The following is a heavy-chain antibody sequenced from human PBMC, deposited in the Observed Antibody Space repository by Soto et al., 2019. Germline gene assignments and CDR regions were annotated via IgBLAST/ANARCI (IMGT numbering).Heavy chain of an antibody. CDR2: ISGSGGST. V-gene: IGHV3-23*01. Sequence: GGSLRLSCAASGFTFSSYAMSWVRQAPGKGLEWVSAISGSGGSTYYADSVKGRFTISRDNSKNTLYLQMNSLRAEDTAVYYFAKDTRGTAMASAKYYFDYWGQGTLVTVSS. D-gene: IGHD5-18*01. CDR1: GFTFSSYA. CDR3: AKDTRGTAMASAKYYFDY. J-gene: IGHJ4*02.